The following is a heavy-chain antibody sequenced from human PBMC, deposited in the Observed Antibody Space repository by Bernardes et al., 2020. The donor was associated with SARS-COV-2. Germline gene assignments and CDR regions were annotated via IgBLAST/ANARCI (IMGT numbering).Heavy chain of an antibody. D-gene: IGHD3-22*01. CDR2: ISAFNGKT. J-gene: IGHJ4*02. Sequence: ASVKVSCKASGYTFTSYGITWVRQAPGQGLEWVGWISAFNGKTNHAQRLQGRVTMTTDTSTSTAYMELRSLRSDDTAVYYCARGYYFDPTPKEDYWGQGTLVTVSS. CDR1: GYTFTSYG. V-gene: IGHV1-18*01. CDR3: ARGYYFDPTPKEDY.